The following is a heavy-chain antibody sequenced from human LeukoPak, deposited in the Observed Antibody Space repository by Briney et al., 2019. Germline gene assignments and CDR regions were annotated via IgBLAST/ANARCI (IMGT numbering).Heavy chain of an antibody. J-gene: IGHJ6*02. D-gene: IGHD4-4*01. CDR1: GFTFSSYD. V-gene: IGHV3-13*01. CDR2: IGTAGDT. CDR3: ARVRRALRTRWAMTTVTPGPYGMDV. Sequence: GGSLRLSCAASGFTFSSYDMHWVRQATGKGLEWVSAIGTAGDTYYPGSVKGRFTISRENAKNSLYLQMNSLRAGDTAVYYCARVRRALRTRWAMTTVTPGPYGMDVWGQGTTVTVSS.